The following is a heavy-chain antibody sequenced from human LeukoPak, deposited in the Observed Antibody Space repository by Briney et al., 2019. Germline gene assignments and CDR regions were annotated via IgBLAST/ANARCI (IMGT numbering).Heavy chain of an antibody. Sequence: GASVKVSCKASGYTFTSYGISWVRQAPGQGLEWMGWISAYNGNTNYAQKLQGRVTMTTDTSTSTAYMELRSLRSDDTVVYYCARDQPMIVVPDAFDIWGQGTMVTVSS. V-gene: IGHV1-18*01. J-gene: IGHJ3*02. D-gene: IGHD3-22*01. CDR1: GYTFTSYG. CDR3: ARDQPMIVVPDAFDI. CDR2: ISAYNGNT.